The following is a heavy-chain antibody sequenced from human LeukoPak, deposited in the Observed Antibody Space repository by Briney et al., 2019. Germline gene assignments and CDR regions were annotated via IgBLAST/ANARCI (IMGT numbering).Heavy chain of an antibody. Sequence: PGGSLRLSCAASGFTFSTYSMNWVRQAPGKGLEWVSSISSSSSYIYYADSVKGRYTISRDNARNSLYLQMNSLRAEDTAVYYCARDGLAAATLHWCFDLWGRGTLVTVSS. CDR1: GFTFSTYS. D-gene: IGHD2-15*01. CDR2: ISSSSSYI. V-gene: IGHV3-21*01. CDR3: ARDGLAAATLHWCFDL. J-gene: IGHJ2*01.